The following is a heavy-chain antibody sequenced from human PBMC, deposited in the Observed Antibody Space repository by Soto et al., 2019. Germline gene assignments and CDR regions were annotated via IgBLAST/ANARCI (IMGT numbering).Heavy chain of an antibody. V-gene: IGHV4-34*01. CDR1: GGCFSGDY. D-gene: IGHD2-8*02. J-gene: IGHJ4*02. CDR2: INHSGST. Sequence: TLSLTWAVYGGCFSGDYWTWIRQPPGTGLEWSGEINHSGSTNYNPSLKSRVTISVDTSKNQFSLKLTSVTAADTAVYYCAREKITGLFDYWGQGTLVTLSS. CDR3: AREKITGLFDY.